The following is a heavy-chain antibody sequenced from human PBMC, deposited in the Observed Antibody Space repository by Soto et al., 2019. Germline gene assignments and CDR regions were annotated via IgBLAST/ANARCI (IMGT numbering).Heavy chain of an antibody. CDR3: AKDNPTTAY. D-gene: IGHD1-1*01. CDR1: GFTFSSNG. CDR2: ISYDGSDK. J-gene: IGHJ4*02. V-gene: IGHV3-30*18. Sequence: PGGSLRLSCAASGFTFSSNGMHWVRQAPGKGLEWVAIISYDGSDKYYGDSVKGRFTISRDNSKSTLYLQMDSLREDDTAVYYCAKDNPTTAYWGQGTLVTSPQ.